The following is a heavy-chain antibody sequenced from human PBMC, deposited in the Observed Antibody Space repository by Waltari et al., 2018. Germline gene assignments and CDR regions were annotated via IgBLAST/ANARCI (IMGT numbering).Heavy chain of an antibody. CDR1: GGSISSGGYY. CDR3: ARDSGPANWFDP. V-gene: IGHV4-31*03. J-gene: IGHJ5*02. Sequence: QVQLQESGPGLVKPSQTLSLTCTVSGGSISSGGYYGSWIRQHPGKGLEWIGYIVYSGSTYYNPSLKSRVTISVDTSKNQFSLKLSSVTAADTAVYYCARDSGPANWFDPWGQGTLVTVSS. CDR2: IVYSGST.